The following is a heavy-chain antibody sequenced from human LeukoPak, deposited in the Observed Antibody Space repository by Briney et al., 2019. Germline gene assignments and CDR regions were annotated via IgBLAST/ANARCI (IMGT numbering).Heavy chain of an antibody. CDR1: GYTFTSYG. CDR3: ARVDHYGSGSYYKY. Sequence: ASVKVSCKASGYTFTSYGISWVRQAPGQGLEWMGWISGYNGNTNYAQKLQGRVTLTTDTSTGTAYMELRSLRSDDTAVYYCARVDHYGSGSYYKYWGQGTLVTVSS. J-gene: IGHJ4*02. CDR2: ISGYNGNT. D-gene: IGHD3-10*01. V-gene: IGHV1-18*01.